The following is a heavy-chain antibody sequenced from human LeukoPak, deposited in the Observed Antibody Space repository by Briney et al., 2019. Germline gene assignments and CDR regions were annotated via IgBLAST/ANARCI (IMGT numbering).Heavy chain of an antibody. V-gene: IGHV3-33*03. J-gene: IGHJ4*02. CDR3: AKDQVYYGNSGPLDS. CDR2: MWFDGIKR. Sequence: GRSLRLSCAASGFSISDYGMHWVRQAPGKGPEWVAAMWFDGIKRYYADSVKGRFTISRDKSENTLYLHMNTLRAEDTALYYCAKDQVYYGNSGPLDSWGQGALVTVSS. CDR1: GFSISDYG. D-gene: IGHD3-22*01.